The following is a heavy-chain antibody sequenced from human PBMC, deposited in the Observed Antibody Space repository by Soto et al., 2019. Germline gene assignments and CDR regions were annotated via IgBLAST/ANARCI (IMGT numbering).Heavy chain of an antibody. CDR2: ISGSGGST. CDR3: AKRYYDSSGHYYINDY. CDR1: GFTFSSYA. V-gene: IGHV3-23*01. J-gene: IGHJ4*02. Sequence: GGSLRLSCAASGFTFSSYAMSWVRQAPGKGLEWVSAISGSGGSTFYADSVKGRVTISRDNSKNTLYLQMNSLRAEDTAVYYCAKRYYDSSGHYYINDYWGQGTLVTVSS. D-gene: IGHD3-22*01.